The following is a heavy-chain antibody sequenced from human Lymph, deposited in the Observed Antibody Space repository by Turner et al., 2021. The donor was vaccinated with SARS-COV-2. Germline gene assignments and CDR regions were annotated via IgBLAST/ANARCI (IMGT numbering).Heavy chain of an antibody. J-gene: IGHJ4*02. CDR2: IIPILGTA. Sequence: QVQLVQSGAEVKKPGSSVTASCKASGGTFSSDGISWVRQAHGQGLEWMGGIIPILGTANYAQKFQGRVTIPADESTSTANMELSSLRSEDTAVYYCASFGGDYVFDYWGQGTLVTVSS. V-gene: IGHV1-69*01. CDR1: GGTFSSDG. CDR3: ASFGGDYVFDY. D-gene: IGHD3-10*01.